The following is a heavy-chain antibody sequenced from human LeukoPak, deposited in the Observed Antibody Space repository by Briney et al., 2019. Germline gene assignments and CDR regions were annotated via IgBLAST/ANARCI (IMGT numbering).Heavy chain of an antibody. J-gene: IGHJ4*02. CDR3: ARDMVSSGWLYDY. Sequence: PGGSLRLSCAASGFTFSSYWMSWVRQAPGKGLEWVATIRQDGSQKYNVDSVKGRFTISRDNAKNSLYMQMNSLRAEDAAVVYCARDMVSSGWLYDYWGQGTLVTVSS. V-gene: IGHV3-7*01. CDR2: IRQDGSQK. CDR1: GFTFSSYW. D-gene: IGHD6-19*01.